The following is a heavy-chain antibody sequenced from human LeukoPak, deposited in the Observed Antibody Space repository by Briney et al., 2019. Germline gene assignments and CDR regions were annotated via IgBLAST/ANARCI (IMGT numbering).Heavy chain of an antibody. D-gene: IGHD4-17*01. CDR3: ARDRYGDGGFDY. V-gene: IGHV3-74*01. J-gene: IGHJ4*02. CDR1: GFTFSSYW. CDR2: INSDGSST. Sequence: GSLRLSCAASGFTFSSYWMHWVRQAPGEGLVWVSRINSDGSSTSYADSVKGRFTISRDNAKNTLYLQMNSLRAEDTAVYYCARDRYGDGGFDYWGQGTLVTVSS.